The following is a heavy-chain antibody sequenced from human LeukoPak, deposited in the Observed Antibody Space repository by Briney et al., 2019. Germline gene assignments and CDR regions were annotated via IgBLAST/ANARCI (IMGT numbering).Heavy chain of an antibody. CDR1: GDSVSSNSAA. D-gene: IGHD2-21*01. CDR2: TYYRSKWYN. J-gene: IGHJ3*02. Sequence: SQTLSLTCAISGDSVSSNSAAWNWIRQSPSRGLEWLGRTYYRSKWYNDYAVSVKSRITINPDTSKNQFSLQLDSVTPEDTDVYYCCHSLSGRTGAFDIWGRGTVVTVSS. CDR3: CHSLSGRTGAFDI. V-gene: IGHV6-1*01.